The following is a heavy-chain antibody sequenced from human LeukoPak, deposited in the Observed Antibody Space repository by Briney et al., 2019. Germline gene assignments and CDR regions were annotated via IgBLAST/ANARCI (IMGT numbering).Heavy chain of an antibody. Sequence: LTGGSLRLSRAASGLSSRASSMHWVRRAPGKRLECVAVLSYDGKIAYYADSVKGRFTISRDNSKNTLYLQMNSLRAEDTAVYYCARDLEDSSPFGAFDMWGQGTMVTVSS. CDR1: GLSSRASS. J-gene: IGHJ3*02. D-gene: IGHD3-22*01. CDR3: ARDLEDSSPFGAFDM. CDR2: LSYDGKIA. V-gene: IGHV3-30*04.